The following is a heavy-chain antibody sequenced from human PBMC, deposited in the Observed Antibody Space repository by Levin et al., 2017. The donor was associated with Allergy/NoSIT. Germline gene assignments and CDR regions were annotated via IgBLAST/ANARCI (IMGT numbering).Heavy chain of an antibody. CDR1: GFTLRSNY. J-gene: IGHJ4*02. D-gene: IGHD3-16*02. Sequence: SCAASGFTLRSNYMNWVRQAPGKGLEWVSVIYSGGSTFYADSVKGRFTISRDNSKNTLYLQMNSLRVEDTAVYYCARDLRDSFYFDSWGQGALVTVSS. V-gene: IGHV3-53*01. CDR3: ARDLRDSFYFDS. CDR2: IYSGGST.